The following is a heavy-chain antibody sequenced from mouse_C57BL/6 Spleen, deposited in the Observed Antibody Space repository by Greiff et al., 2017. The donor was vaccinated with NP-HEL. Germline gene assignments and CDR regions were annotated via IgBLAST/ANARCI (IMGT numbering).Heavy chain of an antibody. V-gene: IGHV1-26*01. J-gene: IGHJ4*01. Sequence: EVQLQQSGPELVKPGASVKISCKASGYTFTDYYMNWVKQSHGKSLEWIGDINPNNGGTSYNQKFKGKATLTVDKSSSTAYMELRSLTSEDSAVYYCARENDYDASAMDYWGQGTSVTVSS. CDR1: GYTFTDYY. D-gene: IGHD2-4*01. CDR3: ARENDYDASAMDY. CDR2: INPNNGGT.